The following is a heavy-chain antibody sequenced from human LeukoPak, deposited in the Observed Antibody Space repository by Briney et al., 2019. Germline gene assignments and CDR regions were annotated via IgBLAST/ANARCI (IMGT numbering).Heavy chain of an antibody. CDR1: GGTFSSYA. CDR2: IIPIFGTA. CDR3: ARGSSGYYYYYYMDV. J-gene: IGHJ6*03. D-gene: IGHD3-22*01. V-gene: IGHV1-69*06. Sequence: VASVKVSCKASGGTFSSYAISWVRQAPGQGLEWMGGIIPIFGTANYAQKFQGRVTITADKSTSTAYMELSSLRSEDTAVYYCARGSSGYYYYYYMDVWGKGTTVTISS.